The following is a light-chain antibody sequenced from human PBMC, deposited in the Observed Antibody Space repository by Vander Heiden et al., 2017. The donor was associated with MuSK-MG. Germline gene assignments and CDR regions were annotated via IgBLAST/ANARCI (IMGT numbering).Light chain of an antibody. Sequence: EIVLTQSPATLSLSPGERATLSCRASQNVNSYLAWYQHKPGQAPRLLISDASNSANGIPDRFSGGGSGTDFTLTISSLEPEDFAVYYWQQCSTLKTFGGGTKVEIK. V-gene: IGKV3-11*01. CDR1: QNVNSY. CDR3: QQCSTLKT. J-gene: IGKJ4*01. CDR2: DAS.